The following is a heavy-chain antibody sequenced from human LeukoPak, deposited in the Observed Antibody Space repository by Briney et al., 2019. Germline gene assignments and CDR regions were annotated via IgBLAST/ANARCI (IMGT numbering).Heavy chain of an antibody. V-gene: IGHV1-24*01. CDR2: FDPEDSKT. CDR1: GYTLIELS. D-gene: IGHD3-10*01. CDR3: ARGSYYGSGSYYMGFDP. J-gene: IGHJ5*02. Sequence: ASVKVSCKVSGYTLIELSMHWVRQAPGKGLEWMGGFDPEDSKTLYAERFQGRVTMTEDTSTGTAYMELSSLRSEDTAVYYCARGSYYGSGSYYMGFDPWGQGTLVTVSS.